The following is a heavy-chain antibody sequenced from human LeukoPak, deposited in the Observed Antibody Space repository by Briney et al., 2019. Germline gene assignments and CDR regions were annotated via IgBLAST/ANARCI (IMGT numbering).Heavy chain of an antibody. CDR2: IYYSGST. CDR1: GGSISSGGYY. V-gene: IGHV4-31*03. CDR3: ARSAVRVVSWNFGY. J-gene: IGHJ4*02. Sequence: SQTLSLTCTVSGGSISSGGYYWSWIRQHPGKGLEWIGYIYYSGSTYYNPSLKSRVTISVDTSKNQFSLKLSSVTAADTAVYYCARSAVRVVSWNFGYWGQGTLVTVSS. D-gene: IGHD4-23*01.